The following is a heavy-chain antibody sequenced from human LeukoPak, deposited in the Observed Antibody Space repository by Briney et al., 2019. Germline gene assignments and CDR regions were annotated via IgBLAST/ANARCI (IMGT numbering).Heavy chain of an antibody. CDR3: ARSQYFYGSGSYSCYFDY. CDR1: GGSISSSSYY. D-gene: IGHD3-10*01. CDR2: IYYSGST. J-gene: IGHJ4*02. Sequence: SETLSLTCTVSGGSISSSSYYWGWIRQPPGKGLEWIGSIYYSGSTYFNPSLKSRVTISVDTSKNQFSLKLSSVTAADTAGDYCARSQYFYGSGSYSCYFDYWGQGTLVTVSS. V-gene: IGHV4-39*01.